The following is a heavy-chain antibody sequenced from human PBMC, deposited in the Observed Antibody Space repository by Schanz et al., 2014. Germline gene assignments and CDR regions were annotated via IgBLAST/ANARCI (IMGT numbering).Heavy chain of an antibody. V-gene: IGHV1-69*04. D-gene: IGHD2-2*01. CDR2: IIPILGIA. J-gene: IGHJ5*02. Sequence: QVQLVQSGAEVKKPGASVKVSCKASGYTFTSYGISWVRQAPGQGLEWMGRIIPILGIANYAQNFQGRVTITADKSTSTAYMELTSLRSEDTAVYYCARDRRRYCSTASCLHDNWFDPWGQGTLVTVSS. CDR1: GYTFTSYG. CDR3: ARDRRRYCSTASCLHDNWFDP.